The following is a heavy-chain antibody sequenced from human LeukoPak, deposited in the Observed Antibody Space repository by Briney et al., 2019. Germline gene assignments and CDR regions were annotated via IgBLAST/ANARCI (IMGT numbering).Heavy chain of an antibody. D-gene: IGHD3-22*01. CDR3: AREWEDYDSSGYYYFDY. J-gene: IGHJ4*02. CDR1: GFTLSDHY. Sequence: GGSLRLSCAASGFTLSDHYMDRVRQAPGKGLEWVGRTRNKANSYTTEYAASVKGRFTISRDDSKNSLYLQMNSLKTEDTAVYYCAREWEDYDSSGYYYFDYWGQGTLVTVSS. CDR2: TRNKANSYTT. V-gene: IGHV3-72*01.